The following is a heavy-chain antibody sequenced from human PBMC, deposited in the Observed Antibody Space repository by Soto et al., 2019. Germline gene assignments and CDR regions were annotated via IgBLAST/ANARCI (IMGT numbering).Heavy chain of an antibody. CDR2: IHHSGTT. CDR1: GYPISSGYY. Sequence: SETLSLTCAVSGYPISSGYYWGWIRQPPGKGLEWIGIIHHSGTTYYNPSLRSRITISVDTSKNQFSLKMPSVTAADTAVYYCARSSGYVPGGYWGQGILVTVSS. V-gene: IGHV4-38-2*01. D-gene: IGHD5-12*01. J-gene: IGHJ4*02. CDR3: ARSSGYVPGGY.